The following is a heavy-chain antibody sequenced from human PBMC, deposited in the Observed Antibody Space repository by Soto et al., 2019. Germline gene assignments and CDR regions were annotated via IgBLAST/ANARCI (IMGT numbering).Heavy chain of an antibody. V-gene: IGHV3-9*01. CDR1: GLNLDDHA. Sequence: GGSLRLSCVASGLNLDDHAMPWVRQAPGKGLEWVSGIFWDGNRMDYADSVKGRFFISRDNAKNSLYLQMNSLREDDTALYYCTKDIHLGGMDVWGQATIVTVSS. CDR2: IFWDGNRM. D-gene: IGHD1-26*01. J-gene: IGHJ6*02. CDR3: TKDIHLGGMDV.